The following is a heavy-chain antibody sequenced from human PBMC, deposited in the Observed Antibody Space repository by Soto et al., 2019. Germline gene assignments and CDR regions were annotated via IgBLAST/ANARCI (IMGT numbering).Heavy chain of an antibody. CDR2: IDPIDSYT. CDR1: GYRFTSYW. J-gene: IGHJ6*02. D-gene: IGHD3-16*01. Sequence: HGESLKSSCKGSGYRFTSYWMSWVRQLPGKGLEWMGRIDPIDSYTNYSPSFQGHVTISADKSISTAYLQWSSLKASDTAMYYCARRAHMSRRGETFSYYYYGMDVWGQGTTVTVSS. CDR3: ARRAHMSRRGETFSYYYYGMDV. V-gene: IGHV5-10-1*01.